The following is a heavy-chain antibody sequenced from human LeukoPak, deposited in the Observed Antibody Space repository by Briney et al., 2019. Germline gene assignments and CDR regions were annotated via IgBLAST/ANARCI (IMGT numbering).Heavy chain of an antibody. V-gene: IGHV3-64*01. CDR3: AKDHRGYYDSVIDVDY. J-gene: IGHJ4*02. CDR1: GLTLRDYG. CDR2: IDSKEGST. D-gene: IGHD3-22*01. Sequence: PGGSLRLSCAASGLTLRDYGMHWVRQAPGKGLEYVSAIDSKEGSTYYANSVKGRFTISRENSKNTLYLQMNSLRAEDTAVYYCAKDHRGYYDSVIDVDYWGQGTLVTVSS.